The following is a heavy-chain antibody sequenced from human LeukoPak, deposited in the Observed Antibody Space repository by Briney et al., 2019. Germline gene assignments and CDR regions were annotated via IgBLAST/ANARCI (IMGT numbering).Heavy chain of an antibody. CDR3: ARGRRVEQQLNY. J-gene: IGHJ4*02. V-gene: IGHV1-8*01. D-gene: IGHD6-13*01. CDR2: MNPNSGNT. Sequence: GASVKVSCKASGYTFTSYDINWVRQATGQGLEWMGWMNPNSGNTGYAQRFQGRVTMTRNTSISTAYMELSSLRSEDTAVYYCARGRRVEQQLNYWGQGTLVTVSS. CDR1: GYTFTSYD.